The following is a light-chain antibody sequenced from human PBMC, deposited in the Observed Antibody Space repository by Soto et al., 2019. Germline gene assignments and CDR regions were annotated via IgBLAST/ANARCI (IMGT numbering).Light chain of an antibody. CDR1: QSVSSN. Sequence: EIVMTQSPATLSVSPGERATLSCRASQSVSSNLPSYQQKPGQAPRLIIYGASTRATCITARFSGSGSVTEFTLSISSLQSEDFEFYYCQKDNNWPPWTFGQGTKVDIK. CDR3: QKDNNWPPWT. J-gene: IGKJ1*01. V-gene: IGKV3-15*01. CDR2: GAS.